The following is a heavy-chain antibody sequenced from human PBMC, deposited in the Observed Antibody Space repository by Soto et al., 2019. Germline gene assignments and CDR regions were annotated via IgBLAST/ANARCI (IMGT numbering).Heavy chain of an antibody. Sequence: EVQLVESGGGLVQPGGSLRLSCAASGFTFSSYWMHWVRQAPGKGLVWVSRINSDGSSTSSADSVKSRFTISRDNAKNTLYLQMNSLRAEDTAVYYCARARCEWGSCPRYYYYYMYVWGKRTTVTLSS. CDR2: INSDGSST. CDR3: ARARCEWGSCPRYYYYYMYV. V-gene: IGHV3-74*01. D-gene: IGHD3-16*01. J-gene: IGHJ6*03. CDR1: GFTFSSYW.